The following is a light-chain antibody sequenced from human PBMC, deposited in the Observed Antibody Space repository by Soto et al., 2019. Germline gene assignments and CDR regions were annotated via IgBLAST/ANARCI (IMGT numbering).Light chain of an antibody. V-gene: IGLV2-11*01. J-gene: IGLJ2*01. CDR1: SSDVGGYNY. Sequence: QSVLTQPRSVSGSPGQSVTISCTGTSSDVGGYNYVSWYQQHPGKAPKLMIYDVSKRPSGVPDRFSGSKSGNTASLTISGLQAEDEADYYCCSYAGSYIVVFCGGTKLTVL. CDR3: CSYAGSYIVV. CDR2: DVS.